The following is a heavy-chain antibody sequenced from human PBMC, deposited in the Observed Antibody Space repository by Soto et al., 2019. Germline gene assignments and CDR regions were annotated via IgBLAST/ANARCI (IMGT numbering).Heavy chain of an antibody. D-gene: IGHD1-1*01. Sequence: PSETLSLTCTVSGGSISSYYWSWIRQPPGKGLEWIGYIYYSGSTNYNPSLKSRVTISVDTSKNQFSLKLSSVTAADTAVYYCARVDVVQMNYYYSGMDVWGQGTTVTVYS. CDR2: IYYSGST. V-gene: IGHV4-59*01. J-gene: IGHJ6*02. CDR3: ARVDVVQMNYYYSGMDV. CDR1: GGSISSYY.